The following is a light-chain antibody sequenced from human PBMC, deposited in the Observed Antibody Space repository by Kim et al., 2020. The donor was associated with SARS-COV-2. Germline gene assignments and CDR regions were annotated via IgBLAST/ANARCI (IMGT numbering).Light chain of an antibody. J-gene: IGKJ2*01. Sequence: DIQMTQSPSSLSASVGDRVTITCRASQSISGYLNWYQQKPGKAPNLLIYAASNLHDGVPSRFSGSGYGTDFTLIIRSLQPEDLATYYCQQSYSAPYTFGQGTKVEIK. CDR1: QSISGY. V-gene: IGKV1-39*01. CDR3: QQSYSAPYT. CDR2: AAS.